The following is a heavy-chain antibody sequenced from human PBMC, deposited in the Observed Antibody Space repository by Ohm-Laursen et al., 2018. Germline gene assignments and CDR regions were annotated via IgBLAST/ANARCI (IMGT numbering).Heavy chain of an antibody. V-gene: IGHV3-23*01. J-gene: IGHJ4*02. CDR3: AKDDSSGYYTNDY. D-gene: IGHD3-22*01. Sequence: SVKGRFTISRDNSKNTLYLQMNSLRAEDTAVYYCAKDDSSGYYTNDYWGQGTLVTVSS.